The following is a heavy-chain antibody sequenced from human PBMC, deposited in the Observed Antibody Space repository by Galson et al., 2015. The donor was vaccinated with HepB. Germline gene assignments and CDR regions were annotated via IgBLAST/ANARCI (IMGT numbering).Heavy chain of an antibody. D-gene: IGHD4-17*01. J-gene: IGHJ2*01. Sequence: SLRLSCAASGFTFRSYFMHWVRQAPGKGLEWVAVIWYDGSNGYYVDSVKGRFSISRDNSKDTVYLQMNSLRAEDTAVYYCARSGLRWYFDLWGRGTLVSVSS. CDR2: IWYDGSNG. CDR3: ARSGLRWYFDL. CDR1: GFTFRSYF. V-gene: IGHV3-33*01.